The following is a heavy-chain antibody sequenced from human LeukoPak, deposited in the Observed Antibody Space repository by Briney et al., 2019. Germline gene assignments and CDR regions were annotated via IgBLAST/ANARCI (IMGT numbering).Heavy chain of an antibody. D-gene: IGHD3-10*01. CDR3: ARVYGSGRAVFDI. J-gene: IGHJ3*02. V-gene: IGHV1-3*01. Sequence: ASVKVSCKASGYTFTSYAMHWVRQAPGQRLEWMGGINAGNGNTKYSQKFQVRGTITRDTSASTAYMELSSLRSEDTAVYYCARVYGSGRAVFDIWGQGTMVTVSS. CDR2: INAGNGNT. CDR1: GYTFTSYA.